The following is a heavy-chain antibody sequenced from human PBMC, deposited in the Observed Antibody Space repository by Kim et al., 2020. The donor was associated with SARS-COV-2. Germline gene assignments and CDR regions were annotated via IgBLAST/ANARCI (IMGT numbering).Heavy chain of an antibody. Sequence: GGSLRLSCAVSGLTFDDYAMHWVRQAPGKGLEWVSGITWNSGGIDYADSVKGRFTISRDNAKNSLYLQMNSLRVEDTAFYYCARDIGAGGLTVVVTAFDYWGQGTLVTVSS. J-gene: IGHJ4*02. CDR3: ARDIGAGGLTVVVTAFDY. CDR1: GLTFDDYA. D-gene: IGHD2-21*02. CDR2: ITWNSGGI. V-gene: IGHV3-9*01.